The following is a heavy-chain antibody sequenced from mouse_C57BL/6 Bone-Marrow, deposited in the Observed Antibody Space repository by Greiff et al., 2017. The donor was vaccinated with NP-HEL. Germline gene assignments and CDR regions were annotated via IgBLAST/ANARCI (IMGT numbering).Heavy chain of an antibody. CDR3: ARLGVTANYFDY. CDR2: IYPGDGDT. Sequence: VKLQQSGPELVKPGASVKISCKASGYAFSSSWMNWVKQRPGKGLEWIGRIYPGDGDTNYNGKFKGKATLTADKSSSTAYMQLSSLTSEDSAVYCCARLGVTANYFDYWGQGTTLTVSS. D-gene: IGHD2-2*01. J-gene: IGHJ2*01. CDR1: GYAFSSSW. V-gene: IGHV1-82*01.